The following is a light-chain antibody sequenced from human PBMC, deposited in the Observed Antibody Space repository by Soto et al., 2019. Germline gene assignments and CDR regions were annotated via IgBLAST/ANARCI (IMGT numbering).Light chain of an antibody. CDR3: QQYANWPKT. V-gene: IGKV3-15*01. CDR2: GAF. Sequence: IVMTQSPDTLSASPGERATLSCRASQRITEKEVWYRQKAGQAPSLLIYGAFTRAAGVPARFSGSGSGTEFTLTISSLQSEDSAVYFCQQYANWPKTFGQGTKVDIK. J-gene: IGKJ1*01. CDR1: QRITEK.